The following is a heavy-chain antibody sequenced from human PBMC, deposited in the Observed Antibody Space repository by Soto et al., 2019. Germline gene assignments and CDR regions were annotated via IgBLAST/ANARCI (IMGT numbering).Heavy chain of an antibody. J-gene: IGHJ4*02. Sequence: SETRSLTCPVSGGSISSSRYYWGCIRQPPGKRLELIGTIYYSGTTYYNPSLKSRFTISSDNAKNSLYLQMNSLRAVDTAVYYCARENYFEYWGPGTLVSVSS. CDR2: IYYSGTT. CDR1: GGSISSSRYY. V-gene: IGHV4-39*02. CDR3: ARENYFEY.